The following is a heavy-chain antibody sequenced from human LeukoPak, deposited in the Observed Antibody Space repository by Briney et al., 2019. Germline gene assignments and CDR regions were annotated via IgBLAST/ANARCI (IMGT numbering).Heavy chain of an antibody. CDR3: AKKEGGFDH. CDR1: GFIFSNYG. V-gene: IGHV3-23*01. D-gene: IGHD1-26*01. Sequence: GGSLRLSYAASGFIFSNYGMNWVRQAPGRGLEWVSAISGDADSTYYADSVKGRFTISRDNSKNTLYLQVNSLRADDTAVYYCAKKEGGFDHWGQGALVTVSS. J-gene: IGHJ4*02. CDR2: ISGDADST.